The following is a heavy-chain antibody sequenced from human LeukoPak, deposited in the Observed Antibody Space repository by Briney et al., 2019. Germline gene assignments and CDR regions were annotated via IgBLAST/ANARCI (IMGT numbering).Heavy chain of an antibody. J-gene: IGHJ5*02. D-gene: IGHD3-3*01. CDR2: IYYSGRT. CDR1: GGSISSSSYY. V-gene: IGHV4-39*01. CDR3: ARHGGYYDFWSGYHFNWFDP. Sequence: SETLSLTCTVSGGSISSSSYYWGWSRQPPGTGLEGVGSIYYSGRTYYNPSLKSRVTISVDTSKNQFSLKLSSVTAADTAVYYCARHGGYYDFWSGYHFNWFDPWGQGTLVTVSS.